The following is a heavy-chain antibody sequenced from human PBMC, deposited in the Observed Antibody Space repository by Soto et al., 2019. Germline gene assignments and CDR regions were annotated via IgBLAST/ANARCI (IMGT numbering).Heavy chain of an antibody. D-gene: IGHD6-19*01. CDR2: IWYDGSDK. V-gene: IGHV3-33*01. CDR1: GFTFSTYV. Sequence: QVQLVESGGGVVQPGRSLRLSCAASGFTFSTYVMHWVRQAPGKGLEWVALIWYDGSDKYYTDSVKGRFTISRDNSKNTLYLQVNSLSAEDTAVYYCVRPYTSGWYYFEYWGQGTLVTVSS. CDR3: VRPYTSGWYYFEY. J-gene: IGHJ4*02.